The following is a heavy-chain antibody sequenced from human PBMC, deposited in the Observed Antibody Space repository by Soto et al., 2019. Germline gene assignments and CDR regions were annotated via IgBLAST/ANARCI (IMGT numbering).Heavy chain of an antibody. Sequence: QVQLQESGPGLVKPSQTLSLICSVSGDSITGRGYYWSWLRQHPGKGLEWIGYIYYNSNTYYRPSLRSRVTMSLDTSKNQFTLKLSSVTAADTAVYYCARGPSSLSLRKFFFDFWGQGSLVTVSS. V-gene: IGHV4-31*02. D-gene: IGHD6-6*01. J-gene: IGHJ4*02. CDR3: ARGPSSLSLRKFFFDF. CDR2: IYYNSNT. CDR1: GDSITGRGYY.